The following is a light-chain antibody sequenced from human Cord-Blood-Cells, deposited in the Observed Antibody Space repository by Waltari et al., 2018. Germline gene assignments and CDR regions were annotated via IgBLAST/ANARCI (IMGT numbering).Light chain of an antibody. CDR1: SRDVGGYNY. Sequence: AIPQAGSVCGSLGQSTTNSCTGTSRDVGGYNYVAWYQQHPGKAPKLMFYDVNNRPSGVSIRFAGSSSGNTASLTISGLQAEDEADYYCSSYTSSSTDVFGTGTKVTVL. CDR2: DVN. V-gene: IGLV2-14*01. J-gene: IGLJ1*01. CDR3: SSYTSSSTDV.